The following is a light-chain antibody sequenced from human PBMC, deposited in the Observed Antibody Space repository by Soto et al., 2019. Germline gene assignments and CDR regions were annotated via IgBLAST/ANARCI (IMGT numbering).Light chain of an antibody. CDR2: AAS. J-gene: IGKJ1*01. CDR3: QQSYSTPPT. V-gene: IGKV1-39*01. CDR1: QSISSY. Sequence: DIQMTQSPSYLSASVRDRVNITCRASQSISSYLNWYQQKPGKAPKLLIYAASSLQSGVPSRFSGSGSGTDFTLTISSLQPEDFATYYCQQSYSTPPTFGQGTKVDIK.